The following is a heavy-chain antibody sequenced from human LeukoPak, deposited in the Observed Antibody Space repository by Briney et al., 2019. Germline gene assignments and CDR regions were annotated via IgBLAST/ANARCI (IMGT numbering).Heavy chain of an antibody. J-gene: IGHJ3*02. Sequence: GGSLRLSCAASGFTFSSYEMNWVRQAPGKGLEWVSYISSSGSNIKYADSVKGRFTISRGHAKNSVYLQMNSLRAEDTAVYYCARDIKGQYQDAFDIWGQGTMVTVSS. CDR1: GFTFSSYE. D-gene: IGHD2-2*01. V-gene: IGHV3-48*03. CDR3: ARDIKGQYQDAFDI. CDR2: ISSSGSNI.